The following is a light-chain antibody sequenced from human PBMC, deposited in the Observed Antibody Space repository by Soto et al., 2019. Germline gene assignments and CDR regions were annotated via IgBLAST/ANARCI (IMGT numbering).Light chain of an antibody. CDR3: QQYGSSSWT. Sequence: EMVFTQSPGTLSFSPGERATLSCRASQSVGASYLAWYQQKPGQAPRLLINGASSRATGIPDRFSGSGSGTDFTLTISRLEPEDFAVYYCQQYGSSSWTFGQGTKVDIK. J-gene: IGKJ1*01. CDR2: GAS. V-gene: IGKV3-20*01. CDR1: QSVGASY.